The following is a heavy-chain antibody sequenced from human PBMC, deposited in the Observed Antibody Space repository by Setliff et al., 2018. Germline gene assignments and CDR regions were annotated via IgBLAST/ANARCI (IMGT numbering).Heavy chain of an antibody. CDR2: TNHSGST. CDR3: ARADYGDYGNWFDP. Sequence: TLSLTCAVYGGSFSTYYWIWIRQPPGKGLEWIGETNHSGSTYYNPSLKSRVTISVDTSKNQFSLKLSSVTAADTAVYYCARADYGDYGNWFDPWGQGTLVTVSS. V-gene: IGHV4-34*09. CDR1: GGSFSTYY. D-gene: IGHD4-17*01. J-gene: IGHJ5*02.